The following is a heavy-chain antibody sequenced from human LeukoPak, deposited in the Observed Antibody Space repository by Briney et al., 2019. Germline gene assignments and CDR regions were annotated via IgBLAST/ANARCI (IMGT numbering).Heavy chain of an antibody. CDR3: ARPMRLSSGYYPRRAFDI. V-gene: IGHV4-34*01. Sequence: PSETLSLTCAVYGGSFSGYYWSWIRQPPGKGLEWIGEINHSGSTNYNPSLKSRVTISVDTSKNQFSLKLSSVTAADTAVYYCARPMRLSSGYYPRRAFDIWSQGTMVTVSS. D-gene: IGHD3-22*01. J-gene: IGHJ3*02. CDR2: INHSGST. CDR1: GGSFSGYY.